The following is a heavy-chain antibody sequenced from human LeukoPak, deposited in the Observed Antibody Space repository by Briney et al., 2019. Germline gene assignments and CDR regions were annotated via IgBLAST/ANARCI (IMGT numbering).Heavy chain of an antibody. J-gene: IGHJ4*02. V-gene: IGHV1-2*02. CDR2: INPNSGGK. CDR3: ARESGSDDFWSGLDDY. CDR1: GYTFTDYY. D-gene: IGHD3-3*01. Sequence: ASVTVSFKASGYTFTDYYMHWVRQAPGQGVEWMGWINPNSGGKNYAQKFQGRVTMTRDTSISTAYMELSRLRSDDTAVYYCARESGSDDFWSGLDDYWGQGTLVTVSS.